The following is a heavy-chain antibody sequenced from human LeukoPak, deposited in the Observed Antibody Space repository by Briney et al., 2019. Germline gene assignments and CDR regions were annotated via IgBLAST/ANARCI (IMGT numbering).Heavy chain of an antibody. CDR2: ISGSGGST. CDR1: GFTFSSYA. Sequence: QTGGSLRLSCAASGFTFSSYAMSWVRQAPGKGLEWVSAISGSGGSTYYADSVKGRFTISRDNSKNTLYLQMNSLRAEDTAVYYCAKGSFNVEYYDFWSGYYTNFDYFDYWGQGTLVTVSS. J-gene: IGHJ4*02. CDR3: AKGSFNVEYYDFWSGYYTNFDYFDY. D-gene: IGHD3-3*01. V-gene: IGHV3-23*01.